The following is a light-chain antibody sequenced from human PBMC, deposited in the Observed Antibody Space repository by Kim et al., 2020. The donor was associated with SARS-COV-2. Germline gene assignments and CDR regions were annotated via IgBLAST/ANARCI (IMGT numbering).Light chain of an antibody. CDR2: DAF. V-gene: IGKV3-11*01. CDR1: QSIGDY. Sequence: EIVLTQYPATLSLSPGERATLSCRASQSIGDYLAWYQQKPGQPPRLLIYDAFNRATGIPSRFSGSGSGTDFTLTIGSLEPEDFAVYYCQQRSNWQWTFGQGTKLEI. J-gene: IGKJ1*01. CDR3: QQRSNWQWT.